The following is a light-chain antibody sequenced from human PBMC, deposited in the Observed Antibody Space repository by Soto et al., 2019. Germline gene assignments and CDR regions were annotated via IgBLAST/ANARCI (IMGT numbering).Light chain of an antibody. CDR2: AAS. V-gene: IGKV1-27*01. CDR1: QGIGDY. J-gene: IGKJ4*01. CDR3: QKYNSAPLT. Sequence: DIPMTQSPSSLSASLGDRVTITCRASQGIGDYLAWFQQKPGNAPKLLIYAASTLQSGVPSRFSGSGSGTDFTLTISSLQPEDVATYYCQKYNSAPLTFGGGTKVEIK.